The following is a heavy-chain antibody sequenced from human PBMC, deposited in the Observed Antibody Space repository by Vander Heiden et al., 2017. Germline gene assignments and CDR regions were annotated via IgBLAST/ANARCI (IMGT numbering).Heavy chain of an antibody. Sequence: EVQLVESGGGLTQPGGSLRLSCAASGFTVSSNYMSWVRQAPGTGLEWVSVIDSGVRTGYADSVKARFTISRDNSKNTLYLQMNSLRAEDTAVYYCARGFRYYDILTCGFAYYYAMDVWGQGTTVTVSS. CDR3: ARGFRYYDILTCGFAYYYAMDV. CDR2: IDSGVRT. CDR1: GFTVSSNY. J-gene: IGHJ6*02. D-gene: IGHD3-9*01. V-gene: IGHV3-53*01.